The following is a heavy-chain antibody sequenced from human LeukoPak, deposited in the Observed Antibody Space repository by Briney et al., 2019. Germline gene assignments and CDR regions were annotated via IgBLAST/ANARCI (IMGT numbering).Heavy chain of an antibody. J-gene: IGHJ4*02. D-gene: IGHD3-10*01. CDR2: ISSSSSYI. CDR1: GFTFSSYS. Sequence: PGGSLRLSCAASGFTFSSYSMNWVRQAPGTGLEWVSSISSSSSYIYYADSVKGRFTISRDNAKNSLYLQVNSLRAEDTAVYYCARDHRGSNYWGQGTLVTVSS. V-gene: IGHV3-21*01. CDR3: ARDHRGSNY.